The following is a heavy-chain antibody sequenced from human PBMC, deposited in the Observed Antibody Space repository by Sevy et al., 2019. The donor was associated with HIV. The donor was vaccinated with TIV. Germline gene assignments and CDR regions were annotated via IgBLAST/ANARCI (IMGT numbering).Heavy chain of an antibody. D-gene: IGHD2-2*03. V-gene: IGHV3-30-3*01. CDR3: AGGGVGIVVVPAAIESYYYYYGMDV. CDR2: ISYDGSNK. Sequence: GGSLRLSCAASGFTFSSYAMHWVRQAPGKGLEWVAVISYDGSNKYYVDSVKGRFTISRDNSKNTLYLQMNSLRAEETAVYYCAGGGVGIVVVPAAIESYYYYYGMDVWGQGTTVTVS. CDR1: GFTFSSYA. J-gene: IGHJ6*02.